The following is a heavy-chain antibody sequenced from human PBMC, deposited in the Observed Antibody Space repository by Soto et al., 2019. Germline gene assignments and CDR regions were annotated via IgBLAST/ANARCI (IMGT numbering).Heavy chain of an antibody. J-gene: IGHJ4*02. Sequence: QVQLVESGGGVVQPGRSLTLSCAASGFTFSSYGMHWVRQAPGKGLEWVAVISYDERSKSYADSVKGRFSISRDNSKNTLYLQMNSVRAEDTAVYYCARGLIWGSGSYYFDYWGQGTLVTASS. CDR1: GFTFSSYG. CDR2: ISYDERSK. V-gene: IGHV3-30*03. CDR3: ARGLIWGSGSYYFDY. D-gene: IGHD3-10*01.